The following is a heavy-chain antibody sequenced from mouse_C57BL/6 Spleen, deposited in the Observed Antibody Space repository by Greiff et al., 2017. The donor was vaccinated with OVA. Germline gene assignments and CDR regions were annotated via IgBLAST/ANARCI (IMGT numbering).Heavy chain of an antibody. CDR1: GYTFTSYW. V-gene: IGHV1-64*01. CDR2: IHPNSGST. CDR3: ASGGSSYWYFDV. D-gene: IGHD1-1*02. J-gene: IGHJ1*03. Sequence: QVQLQQSGAELVKPGASVKLSCKASGYTFTSYWMHWVKQRPGQGLEWIGMIHPNSGSTNYNEKFKSKATLTVDKSSSTAYMQLSSLTSEDSAVYYCASGGSSYWYFDVWGTGTTVTVSS.